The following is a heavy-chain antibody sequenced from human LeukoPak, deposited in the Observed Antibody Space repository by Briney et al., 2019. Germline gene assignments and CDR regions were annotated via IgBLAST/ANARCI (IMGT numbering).Heavy chain of an antibody. J-gene: IGHJ4*02. D-gene: IGHD6-25*01. CDR2: VHLDGRT. CDR1: GGSVTSTNW. Sequence: SETLSLTCDVSGGSVTSTNWWTWVRQPPGKGLEWIGEVHLDGRTNFNPSLKSRLTMSVDLSENHVSLKLTSVTAADTAVYYCAREGGFYRPLDYSGQGTLVTVSS. CDR3: AREGGFYRPLDY. V-gene: IGHV4-4*02.